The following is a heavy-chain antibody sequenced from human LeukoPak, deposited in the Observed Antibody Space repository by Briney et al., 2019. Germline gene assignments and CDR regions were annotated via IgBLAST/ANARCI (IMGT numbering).Heavy chain of an antibody. J-gene: IGHJ5*02. V-gene: IGHV3-23*01. Sequence: GGSLRLSCAASGFTFSSYAMSWVRQAPGKGLEWVSAISGSGGTTYYADSVKGRFTISRDNSKNTLYLQMNSLRAEDTALYYCAKGGYFNWFDPWGLGTLVTVSS. CDR3: AKGGYFNWFDP. CDR1: GFTFSSYA. CDR2: ISGSGGTT. D-gene: IGHD6-13*01.